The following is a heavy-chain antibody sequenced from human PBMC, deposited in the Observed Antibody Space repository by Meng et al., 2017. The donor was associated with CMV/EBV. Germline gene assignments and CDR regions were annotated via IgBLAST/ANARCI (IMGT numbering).Heavy chain of an antibody. V-gene: IGHV3-23*01. CDR2: ISGSGGST. CDR3: AKDSIVVVPAAIGLYNWVDH. CDR1: GFTFSSYA. D-gene: IGHD2-2*02. J-gene: IGHJ5*02. Sequence: GESLKISCAASGFTFSSYAMSWVRQAPGKGLEWVSAISGSGGSTYYADSVKGRFTISRDNSKNTLYLQMNSLRAEDTAVYYCAKDSIVVVPAAIGLYNWVDHGGKG.